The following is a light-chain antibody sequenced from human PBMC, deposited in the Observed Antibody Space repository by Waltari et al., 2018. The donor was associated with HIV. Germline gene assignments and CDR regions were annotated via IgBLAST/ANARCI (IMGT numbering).Light chain of an antibody. CDR1: SSDVGCYNY. J-gene: IGLJ2*01. V-gene: IGLV2-14*01. CDR3: SSYTSSSTLVV. Sequence: QSALTQPASGSGSPVQSITISCTGTSSDVGCYNYVSWYQQPPCKAPKRRICDVSNRHSGVPKRVSGPKFGNTASLTISGHQAEDEADYYCSSYTSSSTLVVFGGGTKLTVL. CDR2: DVS.